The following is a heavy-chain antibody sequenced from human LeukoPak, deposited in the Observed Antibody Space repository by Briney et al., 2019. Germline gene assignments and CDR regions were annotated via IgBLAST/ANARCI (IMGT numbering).Heavy chain of an antibody. CDR1: GGSISSSSYY. J-gene: IGHJ6*02. Sequence: SETLSLTCTVSGGSISSSSYYWGWIRQPPGKGLEWIGSIYYSGSTYYNPSLKSRVTISVDTSKNQFSLKLSSVTAADTAVYYCARPGSRHYYYGMDVWGQGTTVTVSS. CDR2: IYYSGST. CDR3: ARPGSRHYYYGMDV. D-gene: IGHD3-10*01. V-gene: IGHV4-39*01.